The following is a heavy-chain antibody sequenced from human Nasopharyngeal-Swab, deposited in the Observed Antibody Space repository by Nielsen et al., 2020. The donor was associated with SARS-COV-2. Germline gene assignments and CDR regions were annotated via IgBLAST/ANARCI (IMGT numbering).Heavy chain of an antibody. CDR3: ARPMKPMGHYYFGMDV. Sequence: GGSLRLSCKGSGYSFTTYWIGWVRQMPGKGLEWMGIIYPGDSNTRYSPSFQGQITISIDKYSSTAYLQWISLKASDTAIYYCARPMKPMGHYYFGMDVWGQGTTVTVSS. CDR2: IYPGDSNT. J-gene: IGHJ6*02. D-gene: IGHD1-26*01. CDR1: GYSFTTYW. V-gene: IGHV5-51*01.